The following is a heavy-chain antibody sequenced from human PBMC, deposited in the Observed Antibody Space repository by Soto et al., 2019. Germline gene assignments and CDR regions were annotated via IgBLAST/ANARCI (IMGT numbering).Heavy chain of an antibody. CDR3: ARESEDLTSNFDY. CDR1: GFTFSRYS. CDR2: IGSTTNYI. Sequence: GGSLRLSCAASGFTFSRYSMNWVRQAPGKGLEWVSSIGSTTNYIYYADSMKGRFTVSRDNAKNSVYLDMNSLSAEDTAVYYCARESEDLTSNFDYWGQGTLVTVSS. V-gene: IGHV3-21*01. J-gene: IGHJ4*02.